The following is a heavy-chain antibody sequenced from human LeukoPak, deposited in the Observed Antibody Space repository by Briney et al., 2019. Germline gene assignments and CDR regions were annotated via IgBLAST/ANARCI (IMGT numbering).Heavy chain of an antibody. D-gene: IGHD3-10*01. V-gene: IGHV4-39*07. CDR2: IYYSGST. J-gene: IGHJ5*02. Sequence: PSETLSLTCTVSGGSISSSSYYWGWIRQPPGKGLEWIGSIYYSGSTYYNPSLKSRVTISVDTSKNQFSLKLSSVTAADTAVYYCARDFNNPPVYGSGSYCVDPWGQGTLVTVSS. CDR3: ARDFNNPPVYGSGSYCVDP. CDR1: GGSISSSSYY.